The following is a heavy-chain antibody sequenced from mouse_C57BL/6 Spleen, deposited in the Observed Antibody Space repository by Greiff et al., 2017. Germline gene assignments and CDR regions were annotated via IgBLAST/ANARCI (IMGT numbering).Heavy chain of an antibody. CDR2: INPESGGT. D-gene: IGHD1-1*01. Sequence: QVQLQQSGAALVRPGTSVKVSCKASGYAFTNYLIEWVQQRPGQGLEWIGVINPESGGTNYNETFKGKATLTADKSSSTAYMQRSSLTSEDSAVYFWARSGGAVVEVDCDYWGKGTTLTVST. J-gene: IGHJ2*01. CDR3: ARSGGAVVEVDCDY. CDR1: GYAFTNYL. V-gene: IGHV1-54*01.